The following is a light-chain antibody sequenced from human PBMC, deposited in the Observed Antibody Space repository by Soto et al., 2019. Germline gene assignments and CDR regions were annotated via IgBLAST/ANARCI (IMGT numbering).Light chain of an antibody. J-gene: IGKJ2*01. V-gene: IGKV1-5*03. CDR3: QHYKSYPMYT. CDR1: QSISSW. Sequence: DIPMTQSPSTLSASVGDRVTITCRASQSISSWLAWYQQKPGKAPKLLIYKASSLESGVPSRFSGSGSGTEFTLTISSLQPDDFATYYCQHYKSYPMYTFGPGDQAGDQT. CDR2: KAS.